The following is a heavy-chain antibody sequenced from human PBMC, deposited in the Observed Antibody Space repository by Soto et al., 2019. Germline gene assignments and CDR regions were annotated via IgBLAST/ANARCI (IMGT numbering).Heavy chain of an antibody. D-gene: IGHD3-10*01. CDR3: VRIGGGTLGDD. V-gene: IGHV3-48*01. J-gene: IGHJ4*02. Sequence: DVQLVESGGGLVRPGGSLRLSCAASGFTFNIYSMNWVRQAPGKGLEWVSYISSSSSTIYYADSVKGRFTISRDNAKNSLYLQMNSLRAEDTAVYYCVRIGGGTLGDDWGQGTLVTVSS. CDR1: GFTFNIYS. CDR2: ISSSSSTI.